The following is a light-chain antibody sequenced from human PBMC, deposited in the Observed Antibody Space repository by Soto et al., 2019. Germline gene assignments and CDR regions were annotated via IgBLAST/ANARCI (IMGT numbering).Light chain of an antibody. CDR2: DVS. J-gene: IGLJ1*01. Sequence: QSALTQPASVSGSPGQSIAISCTGTSSDVGGHSYVSWYQQQPGKAPKLVISDVSNRPSGVSDRFSGSKSGNTASLTISGLQTEDEADYYCASYTTSSTYVFGTGTKLTVL. V-gene: IGLV2-14*01. CDR3: ASYTTSSTYV. CDR1: SSDVGGHSY.